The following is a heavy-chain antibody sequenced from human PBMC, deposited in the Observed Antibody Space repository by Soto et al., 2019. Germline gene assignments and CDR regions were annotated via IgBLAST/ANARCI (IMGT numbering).Heavy chain of an antibody. V-gene: IGHV5-51*01. Sequence: GESLKISCKGSGYSFTSYWIGWVRQMPGKGLEWMGIIYPGDSDTRYSPSFQGQVTISADKSISTAYLQWSSLKASDTAMYYCARHVRAWSYYYYYYMDVWGKGTTVTVSS. J-gene: IGHJ6*03. CDR1: GYSFTSYW. D-gene: IGHD2-8*02. CDR2: IYPGDSDT. CDR3: ARHVRAWSYYYYYYMDV.